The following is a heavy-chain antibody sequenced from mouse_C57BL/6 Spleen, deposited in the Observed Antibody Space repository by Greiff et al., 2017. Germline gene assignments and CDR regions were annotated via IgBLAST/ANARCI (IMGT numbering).Heavy chain of an antibody. D-gene: IGHD2-4*01. CDR1: GFSFNTYA. CDR3: VRPHYDYDGYFDY. V-gene: IGHV10-1*01. CDR2: IRSKSNNYAT. J-gene: IGHJ2*01. Sequence: EVNVVESGGGLVQPKGSLKLSCAASGFSFNTYAMNWVRQAPGKGLEWVARIRSKSNNYATYYADSVKDRFTISRDDSESMLYLQMNNLKTEDTAMYYCVRPHYDYDGYFDYWGQGTTLTVSS.